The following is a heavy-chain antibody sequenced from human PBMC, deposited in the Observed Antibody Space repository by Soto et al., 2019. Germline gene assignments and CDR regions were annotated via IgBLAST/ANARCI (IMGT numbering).Heavy chain of an antibody. Sequence: QVQLQESGPGLVKPSGTLSLTCAVSGGSISSSNWWSWVRQPPGKGLEWIGEIYHSGSTNYNPSLTSRVTISVDKYKNQFALKLSSVTAADTAVYYCAILGGPYYYDSSGYPDYWGQGTLVTVSS. D-gene: IGHD3-22*01. J-gene: IGHJ4*02. CDR1: GGSISSSNW. V-gene: IGHV4-4*02. CDR2: IYHSGST. CDR3: AILGGPYYYDSSGYPDY.